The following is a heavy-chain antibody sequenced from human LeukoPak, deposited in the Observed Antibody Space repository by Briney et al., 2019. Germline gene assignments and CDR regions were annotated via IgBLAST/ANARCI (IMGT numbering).Heavy chain of an antibody. D-gene: IGHD1-14*01. CDR1: GFTFRNYW. V-gene: IGHV3-74*01. Sequence: GGSLRLSCTASGFTFRNYWMHWVRQAPGKGLVWVSRIKTDGSSTNYADSVKGRFTISRDNAKNTLYLQMNSLRAGDTAVYYCARYNYGMDVWGQGTTVTVSS. J-gene: IGHJ6*02. CDR2: IKTDGSST. CDR3: ARYNYGMDV.